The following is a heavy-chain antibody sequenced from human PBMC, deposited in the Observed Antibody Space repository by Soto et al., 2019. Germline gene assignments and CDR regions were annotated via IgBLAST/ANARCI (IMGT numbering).Heavy chain of an antibody. J-gene: IGHJ4*02. Sequence: QVQLVQSGAEMKKPGSSVKVSCQSSGGTFNTYAMNWVRQAPGQGPEWMGDISPMFGAANYAPKFQGRVTITADESTGTSYMQLSSLTPADTALCFCAREVQVHTPAFVYWGQGTLVTVSS. CDR2: ISPMFGAA. D-gene: IGHD3-10*01. CDR3: AREVQVHTPAFVY. V-gene: IGHV1-69*19. CDR1: GGTFNTYA.